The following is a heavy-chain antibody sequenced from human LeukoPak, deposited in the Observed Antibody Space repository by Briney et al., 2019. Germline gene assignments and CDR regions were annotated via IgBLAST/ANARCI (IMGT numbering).Heavy chain of an antibody. CDR2: MNPDSGNT. Sequence: GASVKVSCKASGYTLTSYDINWVRQATGQGLEWMGWMNPDSGNTGYAQKFQGRVTMTRNTSISTAYMELSSLRSEDTAVYYCARELVADDAFDIWGQGTMVTVSS. CDR1: GYTLTSYD. CDR3: ARELVADDAFDI. J-gene: IGHJ3*02. D-gene: IGHD5-12*01. V-gene: IGHV1-8*01.